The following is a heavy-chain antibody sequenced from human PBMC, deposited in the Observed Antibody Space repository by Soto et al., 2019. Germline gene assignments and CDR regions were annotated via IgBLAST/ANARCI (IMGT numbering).Heavy chain of an antibody. CDR3: VRDFDV. CDR1: GFMFSAYW. CDR2: IKQDGSEK. J-gene: IGHJ2*01. Sequence: EVQLVESGGGLVQPGGSLRLSCTASGFMFSAYWMSWVRQAPGKGLEWVANIKQDGSEKYYVDSLTGRFTISRVNAANSLSLQMDSLRPEDTAVYYCVRDFDVWGRGPLVTVSS. V-gene: IGHV3-7*01.